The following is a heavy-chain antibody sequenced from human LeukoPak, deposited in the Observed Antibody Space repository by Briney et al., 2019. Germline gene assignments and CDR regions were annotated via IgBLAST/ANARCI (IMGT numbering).Heavy chain of an antibody. Sequence: GGSLRLSCAVSGLTFSDSWMSWVRQAPGKRPEWMANIKPDGSEKYYADSVKGRFTISRENAKNSLYLQMNSLRAGDTAVYYCARAYCGGDCLWGFDYWGQGTLVTVSS. CDR1: GLTFSDSW. CDR2: IKPDGSEK. D-gene: IGHD2-21*02. CDR3: ARAYCGGDCLWGFDY. J-gene: IGHJ4*02. V-gene: IGHV3-7*02.